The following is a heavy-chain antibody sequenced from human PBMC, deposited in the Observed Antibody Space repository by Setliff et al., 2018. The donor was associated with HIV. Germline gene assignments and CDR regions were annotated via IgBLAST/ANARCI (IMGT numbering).Heavy chain of an antibody. CDR2: VNRGRRT. D-gene: IGHD3-22*01. CDR1: GGSFSDYY. V-gene: IGHV4-34*01. CDR3: AREIPYSYGGRGHHL. J-gene: IGHJ4*02. Sequence: ETLSLTCALYGGSFSDYYWSWIRQPPGMGLEWIGEVNRGRRTNYNSSLKSRVTISIDTSRNQFSLTVSSVTAADTAVYYCAREIPYSYGGRGHHLWGQGTLVTVSS.